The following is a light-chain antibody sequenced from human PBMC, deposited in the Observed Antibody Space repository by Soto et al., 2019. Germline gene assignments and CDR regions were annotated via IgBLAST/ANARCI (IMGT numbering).Light chain of an antibody. V-gene: IGKV1-39*01. CDR1: QSISSY. J-gene: IGKJ5*01. CDR2: EVS. CDR3: MQSTQLPPT. Sequence: DIQMTQSPFSLSASVGDRVTITCRASQSISSYLNWYQQKPGKPPKLLIYEVSTRVSGVPDRFSGSGSGTDFTLEISRVETDDVGIYYCMQSTQLPPTFGQGTRLEIK.